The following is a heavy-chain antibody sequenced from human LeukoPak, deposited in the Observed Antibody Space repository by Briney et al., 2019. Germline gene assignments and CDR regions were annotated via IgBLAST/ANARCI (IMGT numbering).Heavy chain of an antibody. V-gene: IGHV3-30*02. CDR1: TFTFSSYG. CDR2: IQYDGNKR. Sequence: GGSLRLSCAASTFTFSSYGMHWVRQAPGKGLEWVAFIQYDGNKRYYADSVKGRFTISRDNSKNTLYLQMNSLRPEDTDFYYCANTMYSSAWSPFDYWGRGTLVTVSS. J-gene: IGHJ4*02. CDR3: ANTMYSSAWSPFDY. D-gene: IGHD6-19*01.